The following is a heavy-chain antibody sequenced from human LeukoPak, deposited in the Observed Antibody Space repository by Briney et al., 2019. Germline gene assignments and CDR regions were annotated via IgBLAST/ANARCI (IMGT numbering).Heavy chain of an antibody. D-gene: IGHD3-10*01. CDR3: TKGRGI. V-gene: IGHV4-61*09. Sequence: SSETLSLTCTVSGGSISSGSYDWYWIRQPAGKGLEWIGHLYTSGSMSYNPSLKSRVTISVDTSKNQFSLKLTSVTAADTAVYSCTKGRGIWGQGTLVTVSS. CDR2: LYTSGSM. J-gene: IGHJ4*02. CDR1: GGSISSGSYD.